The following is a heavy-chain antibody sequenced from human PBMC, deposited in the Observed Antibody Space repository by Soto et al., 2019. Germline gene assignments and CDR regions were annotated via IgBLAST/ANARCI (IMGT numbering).Heavy chain of an antibody. V-gene: IGHV4-59*01. J-gene: IGHJ6*02. CDR2: FYYSGST. D-gene: IGHD5-12*01. CDR3: ARDSKRGYSGYDYYYYGMDV. Sequence: PSETLSLTCTVSGGSISSYYWSWIRQPPGKGLEWIGYFYYSGSTNYNPSLKSRVTISVDTSKNQFSLKLSSVTAADTAVYYCARDSKRGYSGYDYYYYGMDVWGQGTSVTVSS. CDR1: GGSISSYY.